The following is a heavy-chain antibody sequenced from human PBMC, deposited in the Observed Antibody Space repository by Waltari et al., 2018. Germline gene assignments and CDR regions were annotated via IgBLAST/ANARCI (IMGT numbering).Heavy chain of an antibody. Sequence: EVQLVESGGGLVQPGRSLRLSCAASGFTFDDYAMHCVRQAPGKGLEWVSGISWNSGSIGYADSVKGRFTISRDNAKNSLYLQMNSLRAEDTALYYCAKVHKTVVTTYYFDYWGQGTLVTVSS. CDR2: ISWNSGSI. CDR1: GFTFDDYA. D-gene: IGHD4-4*01. V-gene: IGHV3-9*01. J-gene: IGHJ4*02. CDR3: AKVHKTVVTTYYFDY.